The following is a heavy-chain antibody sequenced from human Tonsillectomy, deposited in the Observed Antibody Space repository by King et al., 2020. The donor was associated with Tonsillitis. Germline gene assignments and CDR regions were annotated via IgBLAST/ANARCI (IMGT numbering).Heavy chain of an antibody. CDR2: MYYSGST. J-gene: IGHJ4*02. CDR3: ARQAAAPPAPYYFDY. D-gene: IGHD6-13*01. V-gene: IGHV4-39*01. Sequence: VQLQESGPGLVKPSETLSLTCTVSGGSISSSSYYWGWIRQPPGKGLEWIGSMYYSGSTYYSPSLKSRVTISVDTSKKQFSLKMSSVTAADTAVYYCARQAAAPPAPYYFDYGGQGTRVTVSS. CDR1: GGSISSSSYY.